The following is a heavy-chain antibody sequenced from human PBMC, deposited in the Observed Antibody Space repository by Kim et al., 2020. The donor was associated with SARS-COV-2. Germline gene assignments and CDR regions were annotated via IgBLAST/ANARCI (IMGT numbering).Heavy chain of an antibody. D-gene: IGHD3-10*01. J-gene: IGHJ4*02. V-gene: IGHV3-74*01. Sequence: GGSLRLSCAASGFTFSSYWMHWVRQAPGKGLVWVSRINSDGSSTSYADSVKGRFTISRDNAKNTLYLQMNSLRAEDTAVYYCARDSREAYYYGSGSRPDYWGQGTLVTVSS. CDR3: ARDSREAYYYGSGSRPDY. CDR2: INSDGSST. CDR1: GFTFSSYW.